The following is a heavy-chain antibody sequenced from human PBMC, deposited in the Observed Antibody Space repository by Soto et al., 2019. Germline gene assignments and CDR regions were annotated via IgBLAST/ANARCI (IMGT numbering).Heavy chain of an antibody. V-gene: IGHV1-3*01. CDR3: ARTDHGSGSYYNPFAY. CDR2: INAGNGNT. CDR1: GYTFTSYA. J-gene: IGHJ4*02. Sequence: GASVKVSCKASGYTFTSYALHWVRQAPGQRLEWMGWINAGNGNTKYSQKFQGRVTITRDRSASTAYMELSNLRSEDTAVYYCARTDHGSGSYYNPFAYWGQGDLVPVSS. D-gene: IGHD3-10*01.